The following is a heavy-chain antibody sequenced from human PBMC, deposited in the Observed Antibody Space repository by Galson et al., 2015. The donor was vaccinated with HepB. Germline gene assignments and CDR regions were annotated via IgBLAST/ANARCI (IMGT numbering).Heavy chain of an antibody. CDR3: ARDSSGSDY. J-gene: IGHJ4*02. CDR2: ISSSDSYT. CDR1: GFTFSDYY. V-gene: IGHV3-11*06. D-gene: IGHD3-22*01. Sequence: SLRLSCAASGFTFSDYYMSWIRQAPGKGLEWVSAISSSDSYTNYADSVKGRFTISRDSAKNSLYLQLNSLRAEDTAVYYCARDSSGSDYWGQGTLVTVSS.